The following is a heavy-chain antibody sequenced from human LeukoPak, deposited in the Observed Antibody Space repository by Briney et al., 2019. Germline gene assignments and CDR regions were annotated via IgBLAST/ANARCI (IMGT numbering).Heavy chain of an antibody. J-gene: IGHJ4*02. V-gene: IGHV4-39*07. D-gene: IGHD3-22*01. CDR3: ARESSTPGYYDSSGFLPFDY. CDR1: GGSISSSSYY. Sequence: SETLSLTCTVSGGSISSSSYYWGWIRQPPGKGLEWIGSIYYGGSTYYNPSLKSRVTISVDTSKNQFSLKLSSVTAADTAVYYCARESSTPGYYDSSGFLPFDYWGQGTLVTVSS. CDR2: IYYGGST.